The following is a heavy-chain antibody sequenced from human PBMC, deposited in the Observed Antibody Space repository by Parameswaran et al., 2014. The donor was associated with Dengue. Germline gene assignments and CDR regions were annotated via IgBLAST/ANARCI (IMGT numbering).Heavy chain of an antibody. Sequence: PGKGLEWVSGISWNSGSIGYADSVKGRFTISRDNAKNSLYLQMNSLRAEDTALYYCAKDISSSTSFYAFDIWGQGTMVTVSS. CDR2: ISWNSGSI. V-gene: IGHV3-9*01. J-gene: IGHJ3*02. D-gene: IGHD2-2*01. CDR3: AKDISSSTSFYAFDI.